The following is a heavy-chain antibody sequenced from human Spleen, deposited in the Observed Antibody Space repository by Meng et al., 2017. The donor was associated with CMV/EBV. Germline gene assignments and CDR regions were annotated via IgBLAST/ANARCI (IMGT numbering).Heavy chain of an antibody. CDR3: ARALSSWEFDY. D-gene: IGHD6-13*01. Sequence: VGCGRGQVKPGWCLSLSSAASGFTFSSYIMNWGRQSPGKGLEWVSSISSSSNIYYADSVKGGFTISRYNAKNSLYLQMNSLRAEDTAVYYCARALSSWEFDYWGQGTLVTVSS. V-gene: IGHV3-21*01. J-gene: IGHJ4*02. CDR1: GFTFSSYI. CDR2: ISSSSNI.